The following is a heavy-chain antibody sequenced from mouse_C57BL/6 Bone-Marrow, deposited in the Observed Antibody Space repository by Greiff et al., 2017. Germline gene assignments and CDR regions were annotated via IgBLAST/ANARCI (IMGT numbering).Heavy chain of an antibody. D-gene: IGHD1-1*01. CDR2: IWRGGST. Sequence: VKLMESGPGLVQPSQSLSITCTVSGFSLTSYGVHWVRQSPGKGLEWLGVIWRGGSTDYNAAFISRLSISKDNSKCQVFFKMNSLQADDTAIYCCASTYYYGSSPAWFAYWGQGTLVTVSA. CDR1: GFSLTSYG. J-gene: IGHJ3*01. CDR3: ASTYYYGSSPAWFAY. V-gene: IGHV2-2*01.